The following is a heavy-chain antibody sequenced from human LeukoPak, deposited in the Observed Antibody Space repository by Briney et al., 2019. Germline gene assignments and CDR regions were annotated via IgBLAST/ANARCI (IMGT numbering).Heavy chain of an antibody. Sequence: GGSLRLSCAASGFTFSSYWMSWVRQAPGKGLEWVANIKQDGSEKYYVDSVKGRFTISRDNSKNTLYLQMNSLRAEDTAVYYCAKTRLHPRPLYDYWGQGTLVTVSS. J-gene: IGHJ4*02. D-gene: IGHD3-10*01. CDR1: GFTFSSYW. CDR2: IKQDGSEK. V-gene: IGHV3-7*01. CDR3: AKTRLHPRPLYDY.